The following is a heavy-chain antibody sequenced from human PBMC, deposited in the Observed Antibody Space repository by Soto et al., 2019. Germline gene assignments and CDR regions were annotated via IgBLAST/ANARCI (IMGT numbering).Heavy chain of an antibody. CDR3: AREEVSQWFTKGYCGMDV. CDR1: GGSVTSGRFY. V-gene: IGHV4-61*01. CDR2: IYYTGRT. J-gene: IGHJ6*02. Sequence: SETLSLTCTVSGGSVTSGRFYWSWSRRPPGKGLEWIGYIYYTGRTSYTSSLKSRVTISFDTPKNQFSLKLSSVTAADTAMYYCAREEVSQWFTKGYCGMDVWGQGTTVTVSS. D-gene: IGHD2-8*01.